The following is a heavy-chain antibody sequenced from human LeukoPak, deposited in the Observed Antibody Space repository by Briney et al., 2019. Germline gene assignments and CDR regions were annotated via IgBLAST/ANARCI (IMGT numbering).Heavy chain of an antibody. Sequence: SQTLSLTCAISGDSVSSNSAAWNWIRQSPSRGLEWLGRTYYRSKWYNDYAVPVKSRITINPDTSKNQFSLQLNSVTPEDTAVYYCARGRRWQQLGHWFDPWGQGTLVTVSS. V-gene: IGHV6-1*01. CDR2: TYYRSKWYN. CDR1: GDSVSSNSAA. D-gene: IGHD5-24*01. J-gene: IGHJ5*02. CDR3: ARGRRWQQLGHWFDP.